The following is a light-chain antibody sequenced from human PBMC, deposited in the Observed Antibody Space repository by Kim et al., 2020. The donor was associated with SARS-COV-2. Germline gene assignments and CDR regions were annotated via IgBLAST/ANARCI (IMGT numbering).Light chain of an antibody. J-gene: IGLJ3*02. CDR2: DNN. CDR3: GTWDTSLRGWV. V-gene: IGLV1-51*01. Sequence: GKMITRSFSGNNSNSGNSYVAWHQQRPGTAPQLLICDNNKRPSGSPGLFSGSKSGASATLGITGRQTGDEADYYCGTWDTSLRGWVFGGGTKLTVL. CDR1: NSNSGNSY.